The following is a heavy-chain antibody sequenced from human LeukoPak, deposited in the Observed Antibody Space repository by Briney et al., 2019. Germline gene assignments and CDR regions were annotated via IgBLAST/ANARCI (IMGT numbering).Heavy chain of an antibody. V-gene: IGHV4-39*01. CDR1: GGSISGSPYY. D-gene: IGHD6-6*01. CDR3: ARHRGSSSNFDS. J-gene: IGHJ4*02. Sequence: SETLSLTCTVSGGSISGSPYYWDWIRQPPGKGLEWIGNIFHTGCTSFHPSLKSRVTMSVDTSNNQFSLRLSSVTAADTAVYHCARHRGSSSNFDSGGQGTLGTVSS. CDR2: IFHTGCT.